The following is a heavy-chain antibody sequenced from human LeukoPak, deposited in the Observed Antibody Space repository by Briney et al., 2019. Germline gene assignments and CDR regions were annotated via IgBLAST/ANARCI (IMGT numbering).Heavy chain of an antibody. J-gene: IGHJ3*02. CDR1: ELTFSSYA. CDR3: AKSFYYDILTDAFDI. CDR2: VSGSGGST. V-gene: IGHV3-23*01. Sequence: GGSLRLSCAASELTFSSYAMNWVRQAPGKGLEWVSGVSGSGGSTYYADSVKGRFTISRDNSKNTLYLQMNSLRAEDTAVYYCAKSFYYDILTDAFDIWGQGTMVTVSS. D-gene: IGHD3-9*01.